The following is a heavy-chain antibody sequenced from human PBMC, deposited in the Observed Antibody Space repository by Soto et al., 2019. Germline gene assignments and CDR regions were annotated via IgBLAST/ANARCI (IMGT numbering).Heavy chain of an antibody. CDR2: IGYDGSKN. D-gene: IGHD2-21*01. Sequence: GGSLRLSCAASGFSFSNHGINWVRQAPGKGLEWVATIGYDGSKNYYADSVKGRFTISRDYSKNTLYLQMNSLRGEDTATYYCAKGRCPCIAWYFDNWGQGTLVTVSS. V-gene: IGHV3-30*02. CDR1: GFSFSNHG. J-gene: IGHJ4*02. CDR3: AKGRCPCIAWYFDN.